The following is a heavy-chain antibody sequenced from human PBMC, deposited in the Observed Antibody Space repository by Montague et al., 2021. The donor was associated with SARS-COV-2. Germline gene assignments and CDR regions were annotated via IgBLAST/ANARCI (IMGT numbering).Heavy chain of an antibody. J-gene: IGHJ4*02. V-gene: IGHV4-39*01. CDR1: GGSISSSSYY. Sequence: SETLSLTCTVSGGSISSSSYYWGWLRQPQGMGLVWNVCNNYSGSNYYYPTIQSPVSISVDTSKNQFSLKLSSVTAADTAVYYCARLDLPHNVADGWGVLDIWGQGTLVTVSS. CDR2: NNYSGSN. D-gene: IGHD3-16*01. CDR3: ARLDLPHNVADGWGVLDI.